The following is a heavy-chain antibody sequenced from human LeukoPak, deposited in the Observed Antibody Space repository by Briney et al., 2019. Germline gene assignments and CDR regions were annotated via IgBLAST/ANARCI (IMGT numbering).Heavy chain of an antibody. J-gene: IGHJ4*02. CDR3: AREVGFNWNDQNFDY. CDR2: IGAYNGNT. Sequence: ASVKVSCKASGYTFTSYGISWVRQAPGQGLEWMGWIGAYNGNTNYAQKLQGRVTMTTDTSTSTAYMELRSLRSDDTAVYYCAREVGFNWNDQNFDYWGQGTLVTVSS. V-gene: IGHV1-18*01. D-gene: IGHD1-20*01. CDR1: GYTFTSYG.